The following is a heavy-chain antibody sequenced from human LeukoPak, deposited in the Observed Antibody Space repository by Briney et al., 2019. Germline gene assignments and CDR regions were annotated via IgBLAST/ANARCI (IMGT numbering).Heavy chain of an antibody. J-gene: IGHJ4*02. Sequence: ASVKVSCKASGYSFSSYAIIWVRQAPGQGLEWMGWISAFSGDTTYEQKLQGRVTMTTDTSTSTVYMELRGLRSDDTAVYYCARGPYGDEGFDYWGQGTLVAVSS. V-gene: IGHV1-18*01. CDR2: ISAFSGDT. CDR1: GYSFSSYA. D-gene: IGHD4-17*01. CDR3: ARGPYGDEGFDY.